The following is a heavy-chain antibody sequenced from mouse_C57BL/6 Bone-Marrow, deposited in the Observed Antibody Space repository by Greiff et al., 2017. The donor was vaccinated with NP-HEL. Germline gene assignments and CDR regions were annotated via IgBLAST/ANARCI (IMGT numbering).Heavy chain of an antibody. CDR3: ARRAYYFWYFDV. CDR2: IYPRSGNT. D-gene: IGHD1-1*01. CDR1: GYTFTSYG. V-gene: IGHV1-81*01. J-gene: IGHJ1*03. Sequence: QVQLQQSGAELARPGASVKLSCKASGYTFTSYGISWVKQRPGQGLAWIGEIYPRSGNTYYNEKFKGKATLTADKSSSTAYMELRSLTSEDSAVYFCARRAYYFWYFDVWGTGTTVTVSS.